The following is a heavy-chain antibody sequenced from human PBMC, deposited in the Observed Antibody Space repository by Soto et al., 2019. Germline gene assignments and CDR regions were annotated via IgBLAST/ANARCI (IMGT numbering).Heavy chain of an antibody. CDR2: ISAYNGNT. J-gene: IGHJ6*02. D-gene: IGHD6-13*01. V-gene: IGHV1-18*01. Sequence: RASVKVSCKASGYTFTSYGISWVRQAPGQGLEWMGWISAYNGNTNYAQKLQGRVTMTTDTSTSTAYMELRSLRSDDTAVYYCARDGQLLKFYYYYGMDVWGQGTTVTVSS. CDR1: GYTFTSYG. CDR3: ARDGQLLKFYYYYGMDV.